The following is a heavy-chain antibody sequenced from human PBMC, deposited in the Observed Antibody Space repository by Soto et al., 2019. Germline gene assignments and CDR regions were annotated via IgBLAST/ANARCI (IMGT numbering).Heavy chain of an antibody. CDR3: TTAATTVTTIDY. J-gene: IGHJ4*02. CDR1: GFTFRNAW. Sequence: EVQLVESGGGFVQPGGSLRVSCVVSGFTFRNAWRAWVRQAPGKGLEWVGRIKRNSDGATTDYAAPVKGRFTISRDDSKNTLYLQMNSLKNEDTALYYCTTAATTVTTIDYWGQGTLVTVSS. D-gene: IGHD4-17*01. CDR2: IKRNSDGATT. V-gene: IGHV3-15*05.